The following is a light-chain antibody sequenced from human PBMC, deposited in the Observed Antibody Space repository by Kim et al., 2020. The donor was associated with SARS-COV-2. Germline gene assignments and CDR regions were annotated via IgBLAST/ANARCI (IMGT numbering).Light chain of an antibody. V-gene: IGLV3-19*01. Sequence: SSELTQDPAVSVALGQTVRITCQGDSLRSYYASWYQQRPGQAPVLVIYAKNSRPSGIPDRFSGSSTGDTASLTITGAQAEDEADYSCNSRDRSGTSYVFGTGTKVTVL. CDR2: AKN. J-gene: IGLJ1*01. CDR1: SLRSYY. CDR3: NSRDRSGTSYV.